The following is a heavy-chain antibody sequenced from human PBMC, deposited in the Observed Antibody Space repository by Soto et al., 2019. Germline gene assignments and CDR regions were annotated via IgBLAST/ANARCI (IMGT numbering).Heavy chain of an antibody. CDR3: ARDSVSLTLFAY. Sequence: QVELQESGPRLVRPSETLYLTCTVSGGSMSGYHWSWVRQPAGKGLEWRGRAHSTGSTDYNPSVESRITVSLETSKKQFSLKLRSAPAADTDLYFCARDSVSLTLFAYRGQGILVTVSS. CDR2: AHSTGST. CDR1: GGSMSGYH. D-gene: IGHD3-10*01. V-gene: IGHV4-4*07. J-gene: IGHJ4*02.